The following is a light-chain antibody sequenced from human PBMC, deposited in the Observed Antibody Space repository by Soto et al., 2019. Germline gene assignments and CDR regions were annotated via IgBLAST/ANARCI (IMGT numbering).Light chain of an antibody. CDR2: DSS. J-gene: IGKJ5*01. CDR3: QQRKNWPPIT. V-gene: IGKV3-11*01. CDR1: QNVDKF. Sequence: EIALTQSPSTLSLSPGETATPSCRASQNVDKFLAWYQQRPGQPPRLLIFDSSNRATGVPVRFSGSGSGTVFTLTIGSLEPEDSAVYYCQQRKNWPPITFGQGTRLAI.